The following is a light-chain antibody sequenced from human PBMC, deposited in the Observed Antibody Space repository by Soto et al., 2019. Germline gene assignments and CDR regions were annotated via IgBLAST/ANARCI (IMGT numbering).Light chain of an antibody. Sequence: EIVLTQSPGTLSLSPGERATLSCRASQSVSSAHLAWYQQKPGQAPRLLIYNVSRRATGIPDRFSGSGSGTDFTLTISRLEPEDFAMYYCLHHGSSLWTFGQGTKVDI. CDR1: QSVSSAH. J-gene: IGKJ1*01. CDR3: LHHGSSLWT. V-gene: IGKV3-20*01. CDR2: NVS.